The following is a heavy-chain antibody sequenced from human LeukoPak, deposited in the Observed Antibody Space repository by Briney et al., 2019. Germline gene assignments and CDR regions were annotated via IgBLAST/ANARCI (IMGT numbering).Heavy chain of an antibody. Sequence: SETLSLTCTVSGGSIRSYYWSWVRQPPGKGLEWIGYIYHSGSTYYNPSLKSRVTISVDRSKNQFSLKLSSVTAADTAVYYCARSTTRTSWFDPWGQGTLVTVSS. CDR1: GGSIRSYY. J-gene: IGHJ5*02. CDR3: ARSTTRTSWFDP. V-gene: IGHV4-59*12. D-gene: IGHD2-2*01. CDR2: IYHSGST.